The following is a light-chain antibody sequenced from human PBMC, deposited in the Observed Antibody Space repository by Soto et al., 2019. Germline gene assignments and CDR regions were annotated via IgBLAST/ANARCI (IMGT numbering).Light chain of an antibody. Sequence: DIQMTQSPSTLSASVGDRVTITCRASQFISSWLAWYQQKPGKAPKLLIYKASSLESGVPSRFSGSGSGTEFTLTISSLQPDDFATYYCQQYNSNPWTFGQGTKVDSK. CDR2: KAS. V-gene: IGKV1-5*03. CDR1: QFISSW. J-gene: IGKJ1*01. CDR3: QQYNSNPWT.